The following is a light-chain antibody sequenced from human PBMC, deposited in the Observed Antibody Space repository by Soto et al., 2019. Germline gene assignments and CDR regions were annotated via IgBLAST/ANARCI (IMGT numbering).Light chain of an antibody. J-gene: IGKJ1*01. CDR1: HSVSSSY. CDR3: QQYGSSCWT. V-gene: IGKV3-20*01. CDR2: GAS. Sequence: EIVLTQSPGTLSLSPGERATLSCRASHSVSSSYLAWYQQKPGQAPRLLVYGASSRATGIPDRFSGSGSGTDFTLTISRLELEDFAVYYCQQYGSSCWTFGQGTKVEIK.